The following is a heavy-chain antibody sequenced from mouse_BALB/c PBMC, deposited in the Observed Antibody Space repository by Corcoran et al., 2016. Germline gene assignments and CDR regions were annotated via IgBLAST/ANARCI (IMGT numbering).Heavy chain of an antibody. CDR3: AREGYDPSAMDY. D-gene: IGHD2-3*01. CDR1: GYTFTDYN. J-gene: IGHJ4*01. Sequence: EVLLQQAGPDLVRPGASVKIPCKASGYTFTDYNMDWVKQSHGKSLEWIGDINPNNGGTICNQKFKGKATLDGDKSSSTAYMELHSLTSEDTAVYYCAREGYDPSAMDYWGQGTSVTVSS. CDR2: INPNNGGT. V-gene: IGHV1-18*01.